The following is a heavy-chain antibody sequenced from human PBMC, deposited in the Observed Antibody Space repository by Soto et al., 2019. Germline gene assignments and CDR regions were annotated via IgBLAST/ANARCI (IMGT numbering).Heavy chain of an antibody. D-gene: IGHD3-9*01. CDR2: ISYDGSNK. V-gene: IGHV3-30*18. J-gene: IGHJ4*02. CDR1: GFTFSSYG. CDR3: AKNFDWLSSKWYYFDY. Sequence: GGSLRLSCAASGFTFSSYGMHWVRQAPGKGLEWVAVISYDGSNKYYADSVKGRFTLSRDNSKNTLYLQMNSLRAEDTAVYYCAKNFDWLSSKWYYFDYWGQGTLVTVSS.